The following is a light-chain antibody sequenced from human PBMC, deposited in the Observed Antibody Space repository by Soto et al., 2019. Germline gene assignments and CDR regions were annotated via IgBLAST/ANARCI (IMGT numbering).Light chain of an antibody. CDR1: SSDVGGYNY. CDR3: SSFAGNNNLV. CDR2: EVS. J-gene: IGLJ2*01. V-gene: IGLV2-8*01. Sequence: QSALTQPPSASGSPGQSVTISCTGTSSDVGGYNYVSWYQQHPGKAPKLMISEVSKRPSGVPDRFSGSKSGNAASLTVSGLQAADEADYYCSSFAGNNNLVFGGGTKLTV.